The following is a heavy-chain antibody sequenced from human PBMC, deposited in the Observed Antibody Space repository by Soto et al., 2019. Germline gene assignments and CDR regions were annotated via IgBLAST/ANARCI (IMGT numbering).Heavy chain of an antibody. Sequence: QVQLQESGPGLVKPSQTLSLTCTVSGGSISSGNYYWSWIRQHPGKGLEWIGYIKNSGGTYYNPSLKSRATISGDTSKNQFSLKLSSVSAAYTAVYYCARVMANCFDFWGQGTLVTVSS. CDR3: ARVMANCFDF. CDR1: GGSISSGNYY. J-gene: IGHJ4*02. CDR2: IKNSGGT. V-gene: IGHV4-31*03.